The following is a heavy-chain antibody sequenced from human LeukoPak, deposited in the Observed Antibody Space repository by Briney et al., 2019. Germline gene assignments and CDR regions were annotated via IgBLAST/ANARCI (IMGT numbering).Heavy chain of an antibody. J-gene: IGHJ4*02. CDR2: ISSSSSYI. D-gene: IGHD3-10*02. V-gene: IGHV3-21*01. CDR1: GFTFSSYS. CDR3: ARGTMSPYYFDY. Sequence: PGGSLRLSCAASGFTFSSYSMNWVRQAPGKGLEWVSSISSSSSYIYYADSLKGRFTISRDNAKNSLYLQMNSLRAEDTAVYYCARGTMSPYYFDYWGQGTLVTVSS.